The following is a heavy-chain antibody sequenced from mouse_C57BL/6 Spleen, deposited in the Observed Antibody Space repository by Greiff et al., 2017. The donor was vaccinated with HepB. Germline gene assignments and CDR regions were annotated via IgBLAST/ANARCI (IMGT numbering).Heavy chain of an antibody. Sequence: EVQGVESGGDLVKPGGSLKLSCAASGFTFSSYGMSWVRQTPDKRLEWVATISSGGSYTYYPDSVKGRFTISRDNAKNTLYLQMSSLKSEDTAMYYCARPRHVVTATGNYFDYWGQGTTLTVSS. CDR1: GFTFSSYG. D-gene: IGHD2-2*01. V-gene: IGHV5-6*01. J-gene: IGHJ2*01. CDR3: ARPRHVVTATGNYFDY. CDR2: ISSGGSYT.